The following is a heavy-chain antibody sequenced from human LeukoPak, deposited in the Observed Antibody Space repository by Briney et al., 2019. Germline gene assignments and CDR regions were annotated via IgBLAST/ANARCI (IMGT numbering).Heavy chain of an antibody. CDR1: GFTFSSYA. D-gene: IGHD3-3*01. CDR3: AKDLKYDFWSGSAPDY. J-gene: IGHJ4*02. Sequence: GGSLRLSCAASGFTFSSYAMSWVRQAPGKGLEWVSAISGSGGSTYYADSVKGRFTISRDNSKNTLYLQMNSLRAEDTAVYYCAKDLKYDFWSGSAPDYWGQGTLVTVSS. V-gene: IGHV3-23*01. CDR2: ISGSGGST.